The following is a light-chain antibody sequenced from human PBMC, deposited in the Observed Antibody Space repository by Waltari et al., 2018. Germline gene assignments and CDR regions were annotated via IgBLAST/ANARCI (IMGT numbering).Light chain of an antibody. CDR2: GAS. CDR3: QHYVRLPAT. J-gene: IGKJ1*01. CDR1: QSVGGT. Sequence: ELVLTQYPGTLSLSPGERATLSCWASQSVGGTLAWYQQKPGQAPRLRSYGASSRATGIPDRFSGSGSGTEFSLTISRLEPEDFAVYYCQHYVRLPATFGQGTKVEIK. V-gene: IGKV3-20*01.